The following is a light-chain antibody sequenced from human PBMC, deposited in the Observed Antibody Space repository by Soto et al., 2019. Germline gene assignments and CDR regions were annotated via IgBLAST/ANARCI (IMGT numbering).Light chain of an antibody. CDR3: QQYNNWPPWT. Sequence: EIVMTQSPATVSVSPGERATLSCRASQSVSDKLAWYRQKPGQAPRLLIYHASARATGIPARFSGSGSGTEFTLTISGLQSEDFAVYYCQQYNNWPPWTFGQGTKVDIK. CDR1: QSVSDK. J-gene: IGKJ1*01. CDR2: HAS. V-gene: IGKV3-15*01.